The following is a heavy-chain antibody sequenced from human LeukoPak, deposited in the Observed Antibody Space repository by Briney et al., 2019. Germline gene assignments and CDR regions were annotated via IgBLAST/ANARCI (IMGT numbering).Heavy chain of an antibody. CDR2: ISSSSGHI. D-gene: IGHD3-22*01. CDR1: GFTFSSYS. CDR3: ARGYYYDRSGYYYLPDY. V-gene: IGHV3-21*01. J-gene: IGHJ4*02. Sequence: GGSLRLSCAASGFTFSSYSMNWVRQAPGKGLEWVSSISSSSGHIYNADSLKGRFTISRDNAKNSLYLQMNSLRAEDTAVYFCARGYYYDRSGYYYLPDYWGQGTLVTVSS.